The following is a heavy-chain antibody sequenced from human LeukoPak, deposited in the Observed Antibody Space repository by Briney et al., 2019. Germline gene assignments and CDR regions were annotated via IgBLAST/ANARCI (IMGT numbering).Heavy chain of an antibody. J-gene: IGHJ4*02. Sequence: ASVKVSCKASGYTFTNFGITWVRQAPGQGLEWMGWISAYNGNTNYAQKLQGRVTMTTDTSTTTAYMELRSLRSDDTAVYYCARHRSSWLIDYWGQGTLVTVSS. D-gene: IGHD6-6*01. CDR1: GYTFTNFG. CDR3: ARHRSSWLIDY. CDR2: ISAYNGNT. V-gene: IGHV1-18*01.